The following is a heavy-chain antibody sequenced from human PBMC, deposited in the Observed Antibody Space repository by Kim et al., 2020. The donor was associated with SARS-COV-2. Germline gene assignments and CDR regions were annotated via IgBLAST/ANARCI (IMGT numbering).Heavy chain of an antibody. CDR1: GFTFSSYG. CDR2: ISYDGSNK. D-gene: IGHD6-13*01. V-gene: IGHV3-30*18. CDR3: AKDQRYSSSWYPTW. Sequence: GGSLRLSCAASGFTFSSYGMHWVRQAPGKGLEWVAVISYDGSNKYYADSVKGRFTISRDNSKNTLYLQMNSLRAEDTAVYHCAKDQRYSSSWYPTWWGQG. J-gene: IGHJ1*01.